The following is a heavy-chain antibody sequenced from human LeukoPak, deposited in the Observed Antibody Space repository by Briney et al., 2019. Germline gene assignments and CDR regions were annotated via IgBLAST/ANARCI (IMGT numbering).Heavy chain of an antibody. CDR2: MNPNSGNT. CDR3: ARDLAAAGTRYNWFDP. J-gene: IGHJ5*02. D-gene: IGHD6-13*01. V-gene: IGHV1-8*01. CDR1: GYTFTSYD. Sequence: ASVKVSCKASGYTFTSYDINWVRQATGQGLEWMGWMNPNSGNTGYAQKFQGRVTMTRNTSISTAYMELSSLRSEDTAVYYCARDLAAAGTRYNWFDPWGQGTLATVSS.